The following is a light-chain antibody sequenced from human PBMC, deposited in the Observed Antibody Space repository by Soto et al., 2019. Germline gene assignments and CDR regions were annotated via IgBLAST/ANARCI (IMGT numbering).Light chain of an antibody. J-gene: IGKJ2*01. CDR2: DAS. V-gene: IGKV1-33*01. CDR3: QHSDILPGYT. Sequence: DLQMTQSPSSLSAYIGDRVTITCQASHDINNNLNWYQQKPGKAPKLLIQDASTLEKGVPSRCSGSGSGTDFTFTISSLQPEDIASYYCQHSDILPGYTFGQGTKLEIK. CDR1: HDINNN.